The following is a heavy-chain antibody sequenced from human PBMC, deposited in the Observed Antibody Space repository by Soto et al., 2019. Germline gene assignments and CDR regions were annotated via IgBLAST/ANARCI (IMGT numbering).Heavy chain of an antibody. CDR3: ARTPQPSSGWYGY. J-gene: IGHJ4*02. D-gene: IGHD6-19*01. V-gene: IGHV4-34*01. Sequence: PSETLSLTCAVYGGSFSGYYWSWIRQPPGKGLEWIGEINHSGSTNYNPSLKSRVTISVDTSKNQFSLKLSSVTAADTAVYYCARTPQPSSGWYGYWGQGTLVTVS. CDR2: INHSGST. CDR1: GGSFSGYY.